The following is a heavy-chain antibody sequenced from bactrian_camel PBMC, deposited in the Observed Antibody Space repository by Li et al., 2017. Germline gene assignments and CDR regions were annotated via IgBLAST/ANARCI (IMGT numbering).Heavy chain of an antibody. CDR2: IGSDGRT. D-gene: IGHD6*01. CDR3: AASVRCPGRFGI. Sequence: VQLVESGGGSVQAGGSLRLSCAASGYTFGSRCMGWFRQTPGQEREVVAVIGSDGRTTYADSVKGRFTISKDNAKNTLDLQMNSLKPEDTAMYNCAASVRCPGRFGIWGQGTQVTVS. J-gene: IGHJ6*01. V-gene: IGHV3S55*01. CDR1: GYTFGSRC.